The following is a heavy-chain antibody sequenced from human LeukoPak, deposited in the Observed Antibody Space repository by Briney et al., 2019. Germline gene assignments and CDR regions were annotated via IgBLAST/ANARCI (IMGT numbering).Heavy chain of an antibody. CDR3: AKDSGSGYYYMDV. CDR1: GFTFSSYS. CDR2: ISSSSSYI. J-gene: IGHJ6*03. D-gene: IGHD3-10*01. V-gene: IGHV3-21*01. Sequence: GGSLRLSCAASGFTFSSYSMNWVRQAPGKGLEWVSSISSSSSYIYYADSVKGRFTISRDNAKNSLYLQMNSLRAEDTAVYYCAKDSGSGYYYMDVWGKGTTVTVS.